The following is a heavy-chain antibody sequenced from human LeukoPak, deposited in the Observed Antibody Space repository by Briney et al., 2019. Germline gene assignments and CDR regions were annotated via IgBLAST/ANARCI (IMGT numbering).Heavy chain of an antibody. Sequence: GGSLRLSCAASGFTFSSYGMHWVRQAPDKGLEWVAVISYDGSNKYYADSVKGRFTISRDNSKNTLYLQMNSLRAEDTTVYYCANRDYWGQGTLVTVSS. CDR3: ANRDY. J-gene: IGHJ4*02. V-gene: IGHV3-30*18. CDR1: GFTFSSYG. CDR2: ISYDGSNK.